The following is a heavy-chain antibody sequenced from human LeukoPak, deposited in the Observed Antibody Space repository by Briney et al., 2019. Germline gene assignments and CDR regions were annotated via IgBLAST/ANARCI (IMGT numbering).Heavy chain of an antibody. CDR1: GGSFSGYY. Sequence: SETLSLTCAVYGGSFSGYYWSWIRQPPGKGLEWIGEINHSGSTNYNPSLKSRVTVSVDTSKNQFSLNLSSVTAADTAVYYCARDVLYSSSSDYYYYYMDVWGKGTTVTVSS. CDR2: INHSGST. CDR3: ARDVLYSSSSDYYYYYMDV. V-gene: IGHV4-34*01. J-gene: IGHJ6*03. D-gene: IGHD6-6*01.